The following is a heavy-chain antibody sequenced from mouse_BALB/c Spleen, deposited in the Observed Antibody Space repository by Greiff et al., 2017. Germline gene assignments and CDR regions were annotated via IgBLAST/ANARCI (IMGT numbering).Heavy chain of an antibody. Sequence: EVMLVESGGGLVKPGGSLKLSCAASGFTFSDYYMYWVRQTPEKRLEWVATISDGGSYTYYPDSVKGRFTISRDNAKNNLYLQMSSLKSEDTAMYYCAGGYGKGTWFAYWGQGTLVTVAA. CDR1: GFTFSDYY. D-gene: IGHD1-2*01. J-gene: IGHJ3*01. CDR2: ISDGGSYT. CDR3: AGGYGKGTWFAY. V-gene: IGHV5-4*02.